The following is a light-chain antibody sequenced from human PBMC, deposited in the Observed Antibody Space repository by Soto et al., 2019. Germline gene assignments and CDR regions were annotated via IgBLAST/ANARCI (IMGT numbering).Light chain of an antibody. CDR2: AAS. CDR3: QQLNSYPLT. CDR1: QDISDY. J-gene: IGKJ4*01. Sequence: DIQLTQSPSFLSASVGDRVTITCRASQDISDYLAWYQQRPGKAPKLLIYAASTLQSGVPSRFNGSGSGTEFTLTIRSLQPEDFATYYCQQLNSYPLTFGGGTTVESK. V-gene: IGKV1-9*01.